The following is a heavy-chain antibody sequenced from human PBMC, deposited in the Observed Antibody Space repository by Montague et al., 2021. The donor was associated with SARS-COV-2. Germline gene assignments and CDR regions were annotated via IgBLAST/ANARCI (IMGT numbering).Heavy chain of an antibody. CDR3: APAVPVADDS. D-gene: IGHD2-2*01. CDR2: INDGSSVM. V-gene: IGHV3-48*03. J-gene: IGHJ5*02. CDR1: GFNFGVYE. Sequence: SLRLSCPASGFNFGVYEMNWVRQTPGKGLEWVSYINDGSSVMYYADSVMGRFTISRDNAESSLYLQMNSLRAEDTAVYYCAPAVPVADDSWGQGTLVTVSS.